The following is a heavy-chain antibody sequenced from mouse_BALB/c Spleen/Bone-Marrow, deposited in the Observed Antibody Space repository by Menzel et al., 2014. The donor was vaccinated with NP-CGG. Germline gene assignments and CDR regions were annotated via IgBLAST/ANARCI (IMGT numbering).Heavy chain of an antibody. CDR1: GFNINDTS. D-gene: IGHD6-1*01. V-gene: IGHV14-3*02. CDR3: ARSSRYYDMDY. J-gene: IGHJ4*01. Sequence: VQLKESGAELARPGASVMLSCTASGFNINDTSMYWAKQRPEQGLEWIGRIDPANGNTKYDQRFQGKATITADTSSSTASLQINHLTSESAAVYYCARSSRYYDMDYWGQGTSVTVSS. CDR2: IDPANGNT.